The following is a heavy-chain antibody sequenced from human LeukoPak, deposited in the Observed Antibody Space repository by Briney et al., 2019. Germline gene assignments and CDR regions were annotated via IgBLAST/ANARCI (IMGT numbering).Heavy chain of an antibody. V-gene: IGHV4-39*01. J-gene: IGHJ4*02. CDR1: GGSISSSSYY. D-gene: IGHD5-18*01. CDR2: IYYSGNT. Sequence: SETLSLTCTVSGGSISSSSYYWGWIRQPPGKGLEWIGSIYYSGNTYYNPSLKSRVTVSVDTSKSQFSLKLSSVTAADTAVYYCARNLIQLYYFDYWGQGTLVTVSS. CDR3: ARNLIQLYYFDY.